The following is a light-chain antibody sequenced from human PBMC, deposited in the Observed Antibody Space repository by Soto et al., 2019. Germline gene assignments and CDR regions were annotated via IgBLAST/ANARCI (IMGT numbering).Light chain of an antibody. Sequence: EIVLTQSPATLSLSPGERATLSCRASQSVSSYLAWYQQKPGQAPRLLIYDASNRATGIPDTFSGSGSGTDFTLTISRLEPEELAVYDCQQYGYSPITFGPGTRLEIK. CDR1: QSVSSY. V-gene: IGKV3-11*01. J-gene: IGKJ5*01. CDR2: DAS. CDR3: QQYGYSPIT.